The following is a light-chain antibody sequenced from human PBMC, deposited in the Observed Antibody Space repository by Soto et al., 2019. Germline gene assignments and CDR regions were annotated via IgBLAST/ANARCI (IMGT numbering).Light chain of an antibody. CDR3: QQSDQLPLT. V-gene: IGKV1-33*01. J-gene: IGKJ4*01. Sequence: DIQMTQSPSSLSASVGDRVTITCQASQDISNCLNWYQQKPGKAPKLLIYDASKLETGVPSRFSRSGSATDFTLTISILQAEDIARNYCQQSDQLPLTFGGGTKVEIK. CDR2: DAS. CDR1: QDISNC.